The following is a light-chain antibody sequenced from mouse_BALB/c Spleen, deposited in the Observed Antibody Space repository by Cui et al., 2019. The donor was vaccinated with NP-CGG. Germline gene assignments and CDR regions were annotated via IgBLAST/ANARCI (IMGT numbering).Light chain of an antibody. Sequence: QAVVTQESALTTSPGETVTLTCRSSTGAVTTSNYANWVQKKPDHLFTGLIGGTNNRAPGVPARFSGSLIGEKAALTITGAQTEDEAIYFCALWYSNHWVFGGGTKLTVL. CDR1: TGAVTTSNY. CDR3: ALWYSNHWV. J-gene: IGLJ1*01. CDR2: GTN. V-gene: IGLV1*01.